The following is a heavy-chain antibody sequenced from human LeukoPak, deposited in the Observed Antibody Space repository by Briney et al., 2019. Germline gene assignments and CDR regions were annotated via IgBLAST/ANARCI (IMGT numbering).Heavy chain of an antibody. CDR1: GGSISSYY. D-gene: IGHD6-13*01. V-gene: IGHV4-4*07. Sequence: SETLSLTCTASGGSISSYYWSWIRQPAGKGLEWIGRIYTSGSTNYNPSLKSRVTMSVDTSKNQFSLKLSSVTAADTAVYYCARLGFVGSSSWRHFDYWGQGTLVTVSS. CDR3: ARLGFVGSSSWRHFDY. J-gene: IGHJ4*02. CDR2: IYTSGST.